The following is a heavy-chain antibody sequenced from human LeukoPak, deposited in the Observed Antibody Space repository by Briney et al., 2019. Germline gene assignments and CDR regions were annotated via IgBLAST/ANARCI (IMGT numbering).Heavy chain of an antibody. V-gene: IGHV3-23*01. D-gene: IGHD3-10*01. Sequence: GGSLRLSCAASGFIFSSYAMSWVRQAPGKGLEWVSAISGSGGSTYYADSVKGRFTISRDNSKNTLYLQMSSLRAEDTAIYYCDKINLVRGGTSSAYWGQGSLVTVSS. J-gene: IGHJ4*02. CDR1: GFIFSSYA. CDR2: ISGSGGST. CDR3: DKINLVRGGTSSAY.